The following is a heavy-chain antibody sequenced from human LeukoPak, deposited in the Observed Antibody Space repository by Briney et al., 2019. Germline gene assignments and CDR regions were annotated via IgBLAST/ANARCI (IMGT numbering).Heavy chain of an antibody. D-gene: IGHD3-9*01. J-gene: IGHJ3*02. V-gene: IGHV3-9*01. CDR3: AKARYFDSPDDAFDI. CDR1: GFTFDDYA. Sequence: GGSLRLPCAASGFTFDDYAMHWVRQAPGKGLEWVSGISWNSGSIGYADSVKGRFTISRDNAKNSLYLQMNSLRAEDTALYYCAKARYFDSPDDAFDIWGQGTMVTVSS. CDR2: ISWNSGSI.